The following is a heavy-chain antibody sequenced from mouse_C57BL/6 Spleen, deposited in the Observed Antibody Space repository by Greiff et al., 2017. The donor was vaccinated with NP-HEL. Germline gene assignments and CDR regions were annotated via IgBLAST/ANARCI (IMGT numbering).Heavy chain of an antibody. CDR3: ASSAYYSNNGRFDY. CDR2: IDPSDSET. Sequence: QVQLQQPGAELVRPGSSVKLSCKASGYTFTSYWMHWVKQRPIQGLEWIGNIDPSDSETHYNQKFKDKATLTVDKSSSTAYMQLSSLTSEDSAVYYCASSAYYSNNGRFDYWGQGTTLTVSS. J-gene: IGHJ2*01. V-gene: IGHV1-52*01. CDR1: GYTFTSYW. D-gene: IGHD2-5*01.